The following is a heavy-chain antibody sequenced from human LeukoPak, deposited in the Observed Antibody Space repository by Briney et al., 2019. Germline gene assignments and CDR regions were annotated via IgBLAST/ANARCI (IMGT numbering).Heavy chain of an antibody. CDR2: IYHSGST. V-gene: IGHV4-30-2*01. Sequence: PSEALSLTCTVSGGSISSGGYYRSWIRQPPGKGLEWIGYIYHSGSTYYNPSLKSRVTISVDRSKNQLSLKLSSVTAADTAVYYCARERDSIEQQLVPGAFDIWGQGTMVTVSS. CDR3: ARERDSIEQQLVPGAFDI. D-gene: IGHD6-13*01. J-gene: IGHJ3*02. CDR1: GGSISSGGYY.